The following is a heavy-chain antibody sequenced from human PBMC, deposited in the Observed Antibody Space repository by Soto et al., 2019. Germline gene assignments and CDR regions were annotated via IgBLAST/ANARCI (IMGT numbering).Heavy chain of an antibody. D-gene: IGHD6-19*01. CDR2: IYHSGST. CDR3: ARDPGRAVALD. Sequence: SETLSLTCAVSGGSISSSSWWSWVRQSPGKGLEWIGEIYHSGSTNYNPSLKSRVSISVDTSKNQFSLEINSVTAADTAIYYCARDPGRAVALDWGEGTLVPVSS. V-gene: IGHV4-4*02. CDR1: GGSISSSSW. J-gene: IGHJ4*02.